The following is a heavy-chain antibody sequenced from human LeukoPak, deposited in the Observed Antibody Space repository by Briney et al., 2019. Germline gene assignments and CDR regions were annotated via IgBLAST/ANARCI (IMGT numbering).Heavy chain of an antibody. J-gene: IGHJ4*02. CDR3: AKVYYYGSGSPDSSDY. D-gene: IGHD3-10*01. CDR2: ISYDGSNK. Sequence: PGGSLRLSCAASGFTFSSYGMHWVRQAPGKGLEWVAVISYDGSNKYYADSVKGRFTISRDNSKNTLYLQMNSLRAEDTAVYYCAKVYYYGSGSPDSSDYWGQGTLVTVSS. CDR1: GFTFSSYG. V-gene: IGHV3-30*18.